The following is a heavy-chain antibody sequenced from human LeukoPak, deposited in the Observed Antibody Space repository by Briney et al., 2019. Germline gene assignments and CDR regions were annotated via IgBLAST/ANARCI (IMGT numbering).Heavy chain of an antibody. CDR2: IYYSGST. CDR1: GGSISSGDYY. CDR3: ARGTSSPIFWGGYFYYGMDV. Sequence: SETLSLTCTVSGGSISSGDYYWSWIRQPPGKGLEWIGYIYYSGSTYYNPSLKSRVTISVDTSKNQFSLKLSSVTAADTAVYYCARGTSSPIFWGGYFYYGMDVWGQGTTVTVSS. J-gene: IGHJ6*02. V-gene: IGHV4-30-4*01. D-gene: IGHD3-3*01.